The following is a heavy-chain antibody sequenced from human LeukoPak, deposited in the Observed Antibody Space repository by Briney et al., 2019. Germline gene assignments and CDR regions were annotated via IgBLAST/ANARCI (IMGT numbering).Heavy chain of an antibody. CDR3: ARDRNYDSSGYYYYYYYMDV. CDR2: INWNGDST. CDR1: GFTFDDYG. J-gene: IGHJ6*03. V-gene: IGHV3-20*04. D-gene: IGHD3-22*01. Sequence: TGGSLRLSCAASGFTFDDYGMSWVRQAPGKGLEWVSGINWNGDSTGYADSVKGRFTISRDNAKNSLYLQMNSLRAEDTALYYCARDRNYDSSGYYYYYYYMDVWGKGTTVTVSS.